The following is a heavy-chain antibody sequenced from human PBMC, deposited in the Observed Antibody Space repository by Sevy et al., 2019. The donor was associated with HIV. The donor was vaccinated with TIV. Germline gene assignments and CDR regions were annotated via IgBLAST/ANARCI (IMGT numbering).Heavy chain of an antibody. J-gene: IGHJ6*03. CDR3: TRDSWTKDYYYYMDV. D-gene: IGHD5-12*01. CDR1: EYTFTNYG. V-gene: IGHV1-18*01. Sequence: ASVKVSCKASEYTFTNYGISWVRQAPGQGLEWMGWISGRNGDTNYAQKFQGRVTMTTDTSTSTVNMELRSLRSDDTAVYYCTRDSWTKDYYYYMDVWGKGTTVTVSS. CDR2: ISGRNGDT.